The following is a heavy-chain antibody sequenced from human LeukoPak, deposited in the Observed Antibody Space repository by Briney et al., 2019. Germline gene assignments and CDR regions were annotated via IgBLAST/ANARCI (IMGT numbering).Heavy chain of an antibody. J-gene: IGHJ6*02. CDR3: ARDVSYYDSSGYPLEDYGMDV. CDR1: GYTFTSYY. CDR2: INPSGGST. V-gene: IGHV1-46*01. Sequence: ASVKVSCTASGYTFTSYYMHWVRQAPGQGLEWMGIINPSGGSTSYAQKFQGRVTMTRDTSTSTVYMELSSLRSEDTAVYYCARDVSYYDSSGYPLEDYGMDVWGQGTTVTVSS. D-gene: IGHD3-22*01.